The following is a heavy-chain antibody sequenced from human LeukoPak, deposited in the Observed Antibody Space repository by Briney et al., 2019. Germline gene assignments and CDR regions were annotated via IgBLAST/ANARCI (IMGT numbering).Heavy chain of an antibody. D-gene: IGHD2-2*03. CDR3: ARVDDLDAFDM. Sequence: GGSLRLSCAASGFTFSSYAMHWVRQAPGKGLEWVAVISDDGSNKYYADSVKGRFTISRDNSKNMLYLQMNSLRAEDTAVYYCARVDDLDAFDMWGQGTMVTVSS. CDR1: GFTFSSYA. J-gene: IGHJ3*02. V-gene: IGHV3-30*04. CDR2: ISDDGSNK.